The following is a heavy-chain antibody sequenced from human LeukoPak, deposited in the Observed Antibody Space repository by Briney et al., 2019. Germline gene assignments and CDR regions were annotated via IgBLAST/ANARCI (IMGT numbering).Heavy chain of an antibody. Sequence: GGSLRLSCAASGFTFSSYSMNWVRQAPGKGLEWFSSISSSSSYIYYADSVKGRFTISRDNAKNSLYLQMNSLRAEDTAVYYCARSELGYNYHYMDVWGKGTTVTVSS. V-gene: IGHV3-21*01. CDR3: ARSELGYNYHYMDV. CDR1: GFTFSSYS. D-gene: IGHD7-27*01. CDR2: ISSSSSYI. J-gene: IGHJ6*03.